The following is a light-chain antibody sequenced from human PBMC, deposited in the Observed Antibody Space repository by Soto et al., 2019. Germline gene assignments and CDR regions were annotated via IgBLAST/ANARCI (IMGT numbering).Light chain of an antibody. CDR1: QTVSSNY. V-gene: IGKV3-20*01. Sequence: EIILTQSPDTLSLTPGERATLSCRASQTVSSNYLAWCQQRPGQAPRLLIYGASTRAAGIPDRFSGSGSGTDFTLIITRLEPEDSAVYFCQQYTGPPTTFGQGTRLENK. J-gene: IGKJ5*01. CDR3: QQYTGPPTT. CDR2: GAS.